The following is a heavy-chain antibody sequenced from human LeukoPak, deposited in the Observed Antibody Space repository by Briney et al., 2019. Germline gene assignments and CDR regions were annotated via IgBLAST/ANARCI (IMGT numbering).Heavy chain of an antibody. D-gene: IGHD2-15*01. V-gene: IGHV4-30-4*01. CDR3: ARDCSGGSCYGAFDI. Sequence: SETLSLTCAVSGGSISSSNWWSWIRQPPGKGLEWIGYIYDSGSTYYNPSLKSRITISVDTSENRFSLKLSSVTATDTAVYYCARDCSGGSCYGAFDIWGQGTMVTVSS. CDR1: GGSISSSNW. J-gene: IGHJ3*02. CDR2: IYDSGST.